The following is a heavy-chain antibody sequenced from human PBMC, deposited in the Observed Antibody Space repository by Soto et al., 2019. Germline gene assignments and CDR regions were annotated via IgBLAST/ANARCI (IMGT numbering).Heavy chain of an antibody. J-gene: IGHJ6*02. Sequence: GGSLRLSCAASGFAFRTYAMAWVRQAPGKGLEWVSGIWGSGDRTFYADSVKGRFTISRDNSRNTLYLQMYSLTAEDTALNYFAKTGSYCGGDCSRYFYGMDVWGQGTTVTVSS. CDR2: IWGSGDRT. D-gene: IGHD2-21*02. V-gene: IGHV3-23*01. CDR3: AKTGSYCGGDCSRYFYGMDV. CDR1: GFAFRTYA.